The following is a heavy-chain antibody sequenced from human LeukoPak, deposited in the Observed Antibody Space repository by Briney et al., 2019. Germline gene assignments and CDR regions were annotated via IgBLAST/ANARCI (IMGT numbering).Heavy chain of an antibody. D-gene: IGHD5-18*01. J-gene: IGHJ5*02. Sequence: SETLSLTCTVSGGSISSYYWSWIRQPPGKGLEWIGYIYYSGSTNYNPSLKSRVTISVDTSKNQFSLKLSSVTAADTAVYYCARRGGYSYGNWFDPWGQGTLVTVSS. V-gene: IGHV4-59*01. CDR1: GGSISSYY. CDR2: IYYSGST. CDR3: ARRGGYSYGNWFDP.